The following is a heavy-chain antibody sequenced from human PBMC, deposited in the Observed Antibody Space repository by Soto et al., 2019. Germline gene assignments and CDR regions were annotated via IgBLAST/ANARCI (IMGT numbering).Heavy chain of an antibody. CDR2: IIPIFGTA. CDR1: GGTFSSYA. CDR3: ASNVGYCSSTSCQDYYYYGMDV. Sequence: GASVKVSCKASGGTFSSYAISWVRQAPGQGLEWMGGIIPIFGTANYAQKFQGRVTITADESTSTAYMELSSLRSEDTAVYYCASNVGYCSSTSCQDYYYYGMDVWGQGTTVTVSS. D-gene: IGHD2-2*01. V-gene: IGHV1-69*13. J-gene: IGHJ6*02.